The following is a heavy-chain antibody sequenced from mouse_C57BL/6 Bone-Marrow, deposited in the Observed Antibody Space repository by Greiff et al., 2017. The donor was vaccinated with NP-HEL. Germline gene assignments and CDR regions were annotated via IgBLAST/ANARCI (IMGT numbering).Heavy chain of an antibody. D-gene: IGHD1-1*01. V-gene: IGHV5-6*01. J-gene: IGHJ2*01. Sequence: EVQVVESGGDLVKPGGSLKLSCAASGFTFSSYGMSWVRQTPDKRLEWVATISSGGSYTYYPDSVKGRFTISRDNAKNTLYLQMSSLKSEDTAMYYCARQRYYGSSYDFDYWGQGTTLTVSS. CDR1: GFTFSSYG. CDR3: ARQRYYGSSYDFDY. CDR2: ISSGGSYT.